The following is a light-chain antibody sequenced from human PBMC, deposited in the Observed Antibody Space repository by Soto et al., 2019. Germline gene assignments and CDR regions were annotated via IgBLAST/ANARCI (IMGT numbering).Light chain of an antibody. CDR3: QQYHDWPFT. CDR2: GTS. CDR1: QSVSTH. J-gene: IGKJ5*01. V-gene: IGKV3-15*01. Sequence: EVVLKQSPVTLSLSPGERATLSCRASQSVSTHLAWYQQIPGQAPRLLIYGTSTRAAGIPARFSGRGSGTEFTFTISSLQSEDFAAYHCQQYHDWPFTSGQGTRLEL.